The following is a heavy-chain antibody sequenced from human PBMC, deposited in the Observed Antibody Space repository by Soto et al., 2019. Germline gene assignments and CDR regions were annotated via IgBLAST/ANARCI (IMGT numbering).Heavy chain of an antibody. J-gene: IGHJ5*02. CDR2: MNPNSGNT. CDR3: VRMASSGTFHWFDT. Sequence: GASVKVSCKASESTFMNYDISWVRQATGQGLEWRGWMNPNSGNTGYALKFQGRGSMTRNTSIYTVYLEMSRLGYEDTAVYYCVRMASSGTFHWFDTWGQGTLVTVSS. V-gene: IGHV1-8*01. D-gene: IGHD1-1*01. CDR1: ESTFMNYD.